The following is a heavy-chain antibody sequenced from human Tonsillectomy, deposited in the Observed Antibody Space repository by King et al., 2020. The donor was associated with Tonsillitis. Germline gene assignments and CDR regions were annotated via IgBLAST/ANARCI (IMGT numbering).Heavy chain of an antibody. CDR1: GFTFSSYG. J-gene: IGHJ6*01. D-gene: IGHD6-13*01. CDR2: ISYDGTNK. Sequence: VQLMESGGGVVQPGRSLRLSCAASGFTFSSYGMHWVRQAPGKGLEWVAVISYDGTNKYYADSVKGRFTISRDNSKNTLYLQMSSLRPEDTAVYYCSKDHGGWGSSRWRDYYYGMDVWGQGTTVTVSS. V-gene: IGHV3-30*18. CDR3: SKDHGGWGSSRWRDYYYGMDV.